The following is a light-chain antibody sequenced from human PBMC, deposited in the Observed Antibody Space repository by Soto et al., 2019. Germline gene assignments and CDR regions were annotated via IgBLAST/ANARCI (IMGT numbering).Light chain of an antibody. CDR1: SSDVGLYNY. CDR2: EVS. Sequence: QSVLTQPPSASGSPGQSVTISCTGTSSDVGLYNYVSWYQQHPGKAPKLMIYEVSKRPSGVPDRFSGSKSGNTASLTVSGLQAEDEADYYCSSYAGSNNYVVFGGGTKLTV. J-gene: IGLJ2*01. CDR3: SSYAGSNNYVV. V-gene: IGLV2-8*01.